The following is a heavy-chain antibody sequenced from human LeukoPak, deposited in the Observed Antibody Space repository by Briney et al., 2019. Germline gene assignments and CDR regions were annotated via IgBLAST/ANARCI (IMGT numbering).Heavy chain of an antibody. CDR2: INHSGSA. Sequence: PSETLSLTCAVYGGSFSGYYWSWIRQPPGKGLEWIGEINHSGSANYNPSLKSRVTISVDTSKNQFSLKLSSVTAADTAVYYCARVVLRFPSGDYYYYMDVWGKGTTVTVSS. CDR1: GGSFSGYY. V-gene: IGHV4-34*01. J-gene: IGHJ6*03. CDR3: ARVVLRFPSGDYYYYMDV. D-gene: IGHD3-3*01.